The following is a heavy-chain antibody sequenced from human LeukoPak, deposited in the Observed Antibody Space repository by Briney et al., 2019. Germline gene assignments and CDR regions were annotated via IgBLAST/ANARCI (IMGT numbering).Heavy chain of an antibody. V-gene: IGHV3-7*01. CDR2: IHQDGSDK. D-gene: IGHD1-26*01. J-gene: IGHJ4*02. Sequence: GGSLRLSCVASVFTFTTHWISWVRQAPGKGLEWVANIHQDGSDKYYVDSVKGRFTISRDNAKNSLYLQMNSLRAEDTAVYFCARYGGSYLDYWGQGTLVTVSS. CDR3: ARYGGSYLDY. CDR1: VFTFTTHW.